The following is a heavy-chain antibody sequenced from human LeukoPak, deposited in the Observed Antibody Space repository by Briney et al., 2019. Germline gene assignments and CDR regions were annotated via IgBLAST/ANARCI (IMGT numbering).Heavy chain of an antibody. Sequence: NPSETLSLTCSVSGGSISSYYWSWIRQPPGKGLEWIGYIYYSGSTNYNPSLKSRVTISVDTSKNQFSLKLSSVTAADTAVYYCARLQYSSSSANFDYWGQGILVTVSS. J-gene: IGHJ4*02. CDR2: IYYSGST. CDR3: ARLQYSSSSANFDY. CDR1: GGSISSYY. V-gene: IGHV4-59*01. D-gene: IGHD6-6*01.